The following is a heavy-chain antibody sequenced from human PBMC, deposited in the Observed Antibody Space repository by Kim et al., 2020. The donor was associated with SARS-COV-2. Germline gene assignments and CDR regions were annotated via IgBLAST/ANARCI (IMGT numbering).Heavy chain of an antibody. J-gene: IGHJ3*01. CDR1: GFSFSAYD. D-gene: IGHD2-15*01. CDR2: ITVSGTTI. V-gene: IGHV3-48*01. CDR3: VGVRMGGAFDF. Sequence: GGSLRLSCATSGFSFSAYDMNWVRRPPGKGLEWLSFITVSGTTIYNPTSVKGGSTSSETNAKNSLFLQITSRRAEDTVLYYVVGVRMGGAFDFWGQGPLV.